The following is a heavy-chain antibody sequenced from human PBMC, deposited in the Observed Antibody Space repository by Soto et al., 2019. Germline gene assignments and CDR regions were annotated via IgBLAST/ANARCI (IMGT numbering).Heavy chain of an antibody. CDR3: ARSRRGAYSSGWYSLSGYYNYGIDV. D-gene: IGHD6-19*01. Sequence: PGESLKISCKGSGYSFTSYWIGWVRQMPGKGLESMGIIYPGDSDTKYSPSLQGQVTISADTSISTAYLQWTSLKASDTAMYYCARSRRGAYSSGWYSLSGYYNYGIDVWGQGTKVTVSS. J-gene: IGHJ6*02. CDR1: GYSFTSYW. CDR2: IYPGDSDT. V-gene: IGHV5-51*01.